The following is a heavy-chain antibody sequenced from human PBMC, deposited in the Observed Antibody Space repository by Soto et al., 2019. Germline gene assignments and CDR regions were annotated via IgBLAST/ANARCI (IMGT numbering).Heavy chain of an antibody. D-gene: IGHD3-9*01. CDR3: ARLGRYFDWLYRPFDY. CDR1: GYSFTSYC. J-gene: IGHJ4*02. V-gene: IGHV5-51*01. Sequence: GESLKISCKGSGYSFTSYCIGWVRQMPGKGLEWMGIIYPGDSDTRYSPSFQGQVTISADKSISTAYLQWSSLKASDTAMYYCARLGRYFDWLYRPFDYWGQGTLVTVSS. CDR2: IYPGDSDT.